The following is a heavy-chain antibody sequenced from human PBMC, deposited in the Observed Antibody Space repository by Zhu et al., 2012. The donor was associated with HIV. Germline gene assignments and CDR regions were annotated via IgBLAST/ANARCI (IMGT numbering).Heavy chain of an antibody. CDR1: RYSISRGYY. Sequence: QVQLQESGPRLVKFSQTLPLTCGVSRYSISRGYYWAWIRQPPGKGLEWIATIFHSGSPHYNPSLKNRVSVSVDTSKNQYSLKLTSVAAADTAVYYCASSSSGYGYFDYWGRGALVTVSS. CDR3: ASSSSGYGYFDY. CDR2: IFHSGSP. J-gene: IGHJ4*02. V-gene: IGHV4-38-2*01. D-gene: IGHD5-18*01.